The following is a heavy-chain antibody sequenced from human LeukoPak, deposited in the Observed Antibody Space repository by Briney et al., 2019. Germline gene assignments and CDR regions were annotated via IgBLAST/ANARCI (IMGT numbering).Heavy chain of an antibody. D-gene: IGHD3-9*01. CDR2: INHSGST. Sequence: SETLSLTCAVYGGSFSGYYWNWIRQPPGKGLEWIGEINHSGSTNYSPSLKSRVTISVDTSRNQFSLKLSSVTAADTAVYYCARGSPDGIIFDAFDIWGQGTMVTVSS. J-gene: IGHJ3*02. V-gene: IGHV4-34*01. CDR1: GGSFSGYY. CDR3: ARGSPDGIIFDAFDI.